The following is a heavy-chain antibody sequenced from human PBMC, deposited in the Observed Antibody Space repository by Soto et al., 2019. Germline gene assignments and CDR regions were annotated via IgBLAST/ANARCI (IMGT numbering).Heavy chain of an antibody. CDR1: GGSISTYY. V-gene: IGHV4-59*01. D-gene: IGHD3-10*01. CDR3: ARGKALCSYYNWFDP. J-gene: IGHJ5*02. CDR2: IYYSGST. Sequence: SETLSLTCTVSGGSISTYYWSWIRQPPGKGLEWIGYIYYSGSTNYNPSLMSRISISVDTSKNQFSLKLSSVTAADTAVYYCARGKALCSYYNWFDPWGQGTLVTVSS.